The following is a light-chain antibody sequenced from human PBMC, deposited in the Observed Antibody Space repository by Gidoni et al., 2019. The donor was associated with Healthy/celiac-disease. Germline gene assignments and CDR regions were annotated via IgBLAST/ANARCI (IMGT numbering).Light chain of an antibody. J-gene: IGLJ3*02. CDR2: DNN. CDR1: SSNIGNNY. CDR3: GTWDSSLSAPRV. V-gene: IGLV1-51*01. Sequence: QSVLTHPPSVSAAPGQTVTISCSGSSSNIGNNYVSWYQQLPGTAPKLLIYDNNKRPSGIPDRFSGSKSGTSATLGITGLQTGDEADYYCGTWDSSLSAPRVFGGGTKLTVL.